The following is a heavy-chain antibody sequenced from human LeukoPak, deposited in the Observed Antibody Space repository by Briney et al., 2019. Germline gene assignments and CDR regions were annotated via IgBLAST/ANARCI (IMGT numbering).Heavy chain of an antibody. CDR1: GASISDYF. CDR2: IDTSGPA. D-gene: IGHD1-7*01. V-gene: IGHV4-4*07. CDR3: ARGTKKTVYHTLDY. J-gene: IGHJ4*02. Sequence: PSETLSLTCTVSGASISDYFWNWIRQPAGRGLEWIGRIDTSGPAKYNSSLKSRVTISVDTSKNQFSLRLSSAAAADTAIYYCARGTKKTVYHTLDYWGQGILVTVSS.